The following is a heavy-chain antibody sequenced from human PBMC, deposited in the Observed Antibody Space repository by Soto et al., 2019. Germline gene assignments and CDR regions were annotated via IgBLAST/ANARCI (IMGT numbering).Heavy chain of an antibody. Sequence: QVQLQESGPGLVKPSQTLSLTCTVSGGSISSGGYYWSWIRQHPGQGLEWIGYIYYSGSTYYNPSLQSRVTISVDTSKNQFSLKLSSVTAADTAVYYCARDAPYYYDSSDRDAFDIWGQGTMVTVSS. CDR3: ARDAPYYYDSSDRDAFDI. V-gene: IGHV4-31*03. CDR1: GGSISSGGYY. D-gene: IGHD3-22*01. CDR2: IYYSGST. J-gene: IGHJ3*02.